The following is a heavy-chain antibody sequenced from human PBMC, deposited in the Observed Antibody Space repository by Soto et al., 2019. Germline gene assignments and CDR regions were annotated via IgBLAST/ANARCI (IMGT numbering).Heavy chain of an antibody. CDR1: GFTFTSHW. J-gene: IGHJ5*02. Sequence: GGSLGLSCSASGFTFTSHWMHWVRQAPGKGPVWVSRINGDGSSISYADSVKGRFTISRDNAKNTLYLQMNSLRAEDTAVYYCAREIIAVIGTIRWFDPWGQGTLVTVSS. D-gene: IGHD6-13*01. CDR3: AREIIAVIGTIRWFDP. CDR2: INGDGSSI. V-gene: IGHV3-74*01.